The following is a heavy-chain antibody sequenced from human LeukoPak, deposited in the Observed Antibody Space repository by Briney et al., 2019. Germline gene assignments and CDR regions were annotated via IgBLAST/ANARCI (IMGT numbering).Heavy chain of an antibody. CDR1: GGSFSGYY. Sequence: SETLSLTCAVYGGSFSGYYWSWIRQPPGKGLEWIGEINHSGSTNYNPSLKSRVTISVDTSKNQFSLKLSSVTAADTAAYYCARAPNGIVVVPAARKRAWFDPWGQGTLVTVSS. CDR2: INHSGST. D-gene: IGHD2-2*01. J-gene: IGHJ5*02. CDR3: ARAPNGIVVVPAARKRAWFDP. V-gene: IGHV4-34*01.